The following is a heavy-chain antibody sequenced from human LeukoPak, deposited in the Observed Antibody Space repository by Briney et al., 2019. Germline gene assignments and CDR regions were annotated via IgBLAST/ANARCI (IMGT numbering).Heavy chain of an antibody. CDR1: GYTFTSYY. J-gene: IGHJ4*02. V-gene: IGHV1-46*01. CDR3: ARAPKRVATSDY. CDR2: INPSGGST. D-gene: IGHD5-12*01. Sequence: ASVKVSCKASGYTFTSYYMHWVRQAPGQGLEWMGIINPSGGSTSYAQKFQGRVTMTRDTSTSTVYMELSSLGSEDTAVYYCARAPKRVATSDYWGQGTLVTVSS.